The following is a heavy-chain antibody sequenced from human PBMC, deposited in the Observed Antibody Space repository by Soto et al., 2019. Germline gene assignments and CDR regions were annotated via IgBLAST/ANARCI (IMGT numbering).Heavy chain of an antibody. J-gene: IGHJ3*02. D-gene: IGHD6-19*01. Sequence: PGGSLRLSCAASGFTFSSYGMHWVRQAPGKGLEWVAVIWYDGSNKYYADSVKGRFIISRDNSKNTLYLQMNSLRAEDTAVYYCARGPVISSGWVDAFDIWGQGTMVTVSS. CDR1: GFTFSSYG. CDR2: IWYDGSNK. CDR3: ARGPVISSGWVDAFDI. V-gene: IGHV3-33*01.